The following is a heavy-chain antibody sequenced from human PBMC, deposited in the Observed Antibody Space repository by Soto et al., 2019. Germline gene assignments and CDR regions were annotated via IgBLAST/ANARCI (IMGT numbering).Heavy chain of an antibody. CDR2: ISFDGDDK. Sequence: QVQLVESGGGVVQPGRSLRLSCAASGFTFSTYGMHWVRQAPGKGLEWVAFISFDGDDKYYASSVKGRFTIFRDNSKNTLLLQMNSLRAEDTAVYYCTKGTSGDWGKGTLVTVSS. J-gene: IGHJ4*02. CDR3: TKGTSGD. D-gene: IGHD3-10*01. CDR1: GFTFSTYG. V-gene: IGHV3-30*18.